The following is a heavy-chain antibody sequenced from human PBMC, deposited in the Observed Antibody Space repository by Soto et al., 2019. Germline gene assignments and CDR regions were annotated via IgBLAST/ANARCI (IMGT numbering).Heavy chain of an antibody. CDR2: ISSSSSYI. CDR1: GFTFSSYS. Sequence: GWSLRLSCAASGFTFSSYSMNWVRQAPGKGLEWVSSISSSSSYIYYADSVKGRFTISRDNAKNSLYLQMNSLRAEDTAVYYCARDSVGAPYFDYWGQGTLVTVSS. V-gene: IGHV3-21*01. J-gene: IGHJ4*02. D-gene: IGHD1-26*01. CDR3: ARDSVGAPYFDY.